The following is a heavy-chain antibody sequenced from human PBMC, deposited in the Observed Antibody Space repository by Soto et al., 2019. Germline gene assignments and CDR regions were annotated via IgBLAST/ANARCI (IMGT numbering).Heavy chain of an antibody. D-gene: IGHD1-7*01. J-gene: IGHJ1*01. Sequence: YLKLSCAASGFTFDDYALHWVRQAPGSGLEWVAGINWNGKTLGYADSLKGRFAISRDNATNCLFLDLNSLTVEDTALYYCAKEIVPGIYSGNFYHWSPCTRVTVSS. V-gene: IGHV3-9*01. CDR3: AKEIVPGIYSGNFYH. CDR2: INWNGKTL. CDR1: GFTFDDYA.